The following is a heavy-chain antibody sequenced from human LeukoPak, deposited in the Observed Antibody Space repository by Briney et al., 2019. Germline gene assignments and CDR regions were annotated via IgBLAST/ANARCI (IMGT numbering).Heavy chain of an antibody. V-gene: IGHV3-23*01. D-gene: IGHD2-8*01. CDR3: AKEHRDGRYFDY. CDR1: GFTFSSYA. Sequence: TGGSLRLSCAASGFTFSSYAMSWVRQAPGKGLEWVSAISGSGGSTYYADSVKGRFTISRDSSKNTLYLQMNSLRAEDTAVYYCAKEHRDGRYFDYWGQGTLVTVSS. J-gene: IGHJ4*02. CDR2: ISGSGGST.